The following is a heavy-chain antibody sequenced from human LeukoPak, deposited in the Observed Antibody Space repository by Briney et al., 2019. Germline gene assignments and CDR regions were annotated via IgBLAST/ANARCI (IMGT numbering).Heavy chain of an antibody. CDR3: ARRSRAVAAFDI. V-gene: IGHV4-34*01. J-gene: IGHJ3*02. CDR2: INHSGST. Sequence: PSETLSLTCAVYGGSFSGYYWSWIRQPPGKGLEWIGEINHSGSTNYNPSLKSRVTISVDTSKNQFSLKLSSVTAADTAVYYCARRSRAVAAFDIWGQGTMVTVSS. CDR1: GGSFSGYY. D-gene: IGHD6-19*01.